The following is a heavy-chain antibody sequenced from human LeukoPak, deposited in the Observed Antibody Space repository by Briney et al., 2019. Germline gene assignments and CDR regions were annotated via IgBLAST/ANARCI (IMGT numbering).Heavy chain of an antibody. J-gene: IGHJ4*02. CDR2: ISGSGGST. Sequence: PGGSLRLSCAASGFTVSSNYMIWVRQARGEGLEWVSAISGSGGSTHYADSVKGRFTISRDNSKNTLYLQMNSLRAEDTAVYYCAKDLGLPMVRGELFDYWGQGTLVTVSS. CDR3: AKDLGLPMVRGELFDY. V-gene: IGHV3-23*01. CDR1: GFTVSSNY. D-gene: IGHD3-10*01.